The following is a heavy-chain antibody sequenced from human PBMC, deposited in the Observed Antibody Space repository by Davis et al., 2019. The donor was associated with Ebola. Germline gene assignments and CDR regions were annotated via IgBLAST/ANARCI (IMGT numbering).Heavy chain of an antibody. J-gene: IGHJ3*02. Sequence: SVQVPCMASGYTLTSYGYCCVRNAHGHGLEWIGWISAYNGNTNYAQKLQGRVTMTTDTSTSTAYMELRSLRSDDTAVYYCARAPDSIDIWGQGTMVTGSS. CDR1: GYTLTSYG. V-gene: IGHV1-18*01. CDR3: ARAPDSIDI. CDR2: ISAYNGNT.